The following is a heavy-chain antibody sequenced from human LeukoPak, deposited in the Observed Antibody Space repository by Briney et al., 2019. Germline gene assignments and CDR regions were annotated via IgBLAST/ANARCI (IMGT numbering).Heavy chain of an antibody. V-gene: IGHV3-9*01. CDR2: ISWNSGSI. J-gene: IGHJ6*02. CDR3: AKDIGYSYGMDV. D-gene: IGHD5-18*01. Sequence: PGRSLRLSCAASGFTFDDYAMHWVRQAPGKGLEWVSGISWNSGSIGYADSVKGRFTISRDNAKNSLYLQMNSLRAEDTALYYCAKDIGYSYGMDVWGQGTTVTVSS. CDR1: GFTFDDYA.